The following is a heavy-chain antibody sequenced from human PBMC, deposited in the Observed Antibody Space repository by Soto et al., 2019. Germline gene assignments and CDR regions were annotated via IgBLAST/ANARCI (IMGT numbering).Heavy chain of an antibody. Sequence: GGSLRLSCAASGFTFSDYYMSWIRQAPGKGLEWVSYISSSGSTIYYADSVKGRFTISRDNAKNSLYLQMNSLRAEDTAVYYCARDELLPTGTTSFDYYYYYMDVWGKGTTVTVS. J-gene: IGHJ6*03. CDR3: ARDELLPTGTTSFDYYYYYMDV. D-gene: IGHD1-1*01. CDR2: ISSSGSTI. V-gene: IGHV3-11*01. CDR1: GFTFSDYY.